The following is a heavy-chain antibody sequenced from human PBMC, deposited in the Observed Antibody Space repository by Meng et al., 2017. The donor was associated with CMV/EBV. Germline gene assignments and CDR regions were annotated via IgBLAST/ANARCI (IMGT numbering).Heavy chain of an antibody. V-gene: IGHV3-23*01. Sequence: LLGSGGGLGTPGGSLRLSCAASGFTFRTHAMGWVRQAPGKGLDWVSAISANGGTTYYADSVRGRFTISRDNSKNTLHLQMNSLRAEDTAVYYCAKALGIDFSDFDYWGRGALVTVSS. D-gene: IGHD2/OR15-2a*01. CDR3: AKALGIDFSDFDY. CDR1: GFTFRTHA. J-gene: IGHJ4*02. CDR2: ISANGGTT.